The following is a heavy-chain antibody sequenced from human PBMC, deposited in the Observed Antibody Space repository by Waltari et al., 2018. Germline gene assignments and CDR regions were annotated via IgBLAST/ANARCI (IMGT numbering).Heavy chain of an antibody. Sequence: QVQLVQSGAEVKKPGASVKVSCKASGYTFTSYYMHWMRQAPGQGLEWMGIINPSGGSTTYAQKFQGRVTMTRDTSTSTVYVELSSLRSEDTAVYYCASYGSGSRGSFDHWGQGTLVTASS. D-gene: IGHD3-10*01. J-gene: IGHJ4*02. CDR3: ASYGSGSRGSFDH. CDR2: INPSGGST. V-gene: IGHV1-46*01. CDR1: GYTFTSYY.